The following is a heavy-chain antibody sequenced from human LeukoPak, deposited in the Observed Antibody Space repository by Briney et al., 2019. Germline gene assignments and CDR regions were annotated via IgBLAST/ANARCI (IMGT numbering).Heavy chain of an antibody. CDR2: INPSGGST. Sequence: ASVTVSCKASGYTFTSYYMHWVRQAAGQGLEWMGIINPSGGSTSYAQKFQGRVTMTRDTSTSTVYMELSSLRSEDTAVCYCARDLRGLDTANLYYFDYWGQGTLVTVSS. CDR3: ARDLRGLDTANLYYFDY. D-gene: IGHD5-18*01. V-gene: IGHV1-46*01. J-gene: IGHJ4*02. CDR1: GYTFTSYY.